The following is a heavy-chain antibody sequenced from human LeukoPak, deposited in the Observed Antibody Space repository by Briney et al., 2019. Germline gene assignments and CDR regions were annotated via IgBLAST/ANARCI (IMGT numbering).Heavy chain of an antibody. CDR1: GGSISSSNW. D-gene: IGHD4-23*01. Sequence: PSGTLSLTCAVSGGSISSSNWWSWVRQPPGKGLEWIGEIYHSGSTNYNPSLKSRVTISVDKSKNQFSLKLSSVTAADTAVYYCARVLAEYTERYEVAGPISPPGNSLYYFDYWGQGTLVTVSS. CDR3: ARVLAEYTERYEVAGPISPPGNSLYYFDY. CDR2: IYHSGST. V-gene: IGHV4-4*02. J-gene: IGHJ4*02.